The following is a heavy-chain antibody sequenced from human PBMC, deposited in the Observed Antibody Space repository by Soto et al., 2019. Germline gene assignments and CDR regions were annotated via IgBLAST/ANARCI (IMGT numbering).Heavy chain of an antibody. CDR1: GFTFSTYA. CDR2: ISDSGGSP. V-gene: IGHV3-23*01. Sequence: EVQLLESGGGLVQPGGSLRLSCAVSGFTFSTYAMSWVRQAPGKGLEWVSVISDSGGSPYYADSVKGRFTISRDNSKNTLYLQMNSLRAQDTAVYYCAKESGAEVVTYFAFWGQGTLVTVSS. D-gene: IGHD3-22*01. CDR3: AKESGAEVVTYFAF. J-gene: IGHJ4*02.